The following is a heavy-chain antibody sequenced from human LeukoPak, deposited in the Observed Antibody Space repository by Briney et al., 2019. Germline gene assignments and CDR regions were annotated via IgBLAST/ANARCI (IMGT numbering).Heavy chain of an antibody. D-gene: IGHD6-6*01. Sequence: ASVKVSCKASGYTFTSYGISWVRQAPGQGLEWMGWISAYNGNTNYAQKLQGRVTMTTDTSTSTAYMELRSLRSDDTAVYYCARDPVLSSIAARPVFDYWGQGTLVTVSS. J-gene: IGHJ4*02. V-gene: IGHV1-18*01. CDR3: ARDPVLSSIAARPVFDY. CDR2: ISAYNGNT. CDR1: GYTFTSYG.